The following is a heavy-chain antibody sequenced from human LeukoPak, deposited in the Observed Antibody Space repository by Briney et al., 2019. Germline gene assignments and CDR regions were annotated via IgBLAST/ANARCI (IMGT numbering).Heavy chain of an antibody. CDR2: INQGGSEK. J-gene: IGHJ4*02. Sequence: GGSLRLSCTASSFSFSSYWMTWVRQAQGQGLEWVASINQGGSEKYSVDSVKGRFTISRDNPKNSLYLQMNSLRAEDTSVYYCARSTGWYPFPDYWGQGTLVTVSS. CDR3: ARSTGWYPFPDY. CDR1: SFSFSSYW. D-gene: IGHD6-19*01. V-gene: IGHV3-7*01.